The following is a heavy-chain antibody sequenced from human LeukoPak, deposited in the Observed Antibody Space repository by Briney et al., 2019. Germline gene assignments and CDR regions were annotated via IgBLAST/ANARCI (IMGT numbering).Heavy chain of an antibody. V-gene: IGHV4-34*01. Sequence: SETLSLTCAVYGGAFSGNYWSCIRQPPGKGLEWIGDINHSGSTNYNPSLKGRVTTSVDTSENQFSLKLSSVTAADTAVYYCARGSSGWYLGWFDPWGQGTLVTVSS. CDR1: GGAFSGNY. CDR2: INHSGST. J-gene: IGHJ5*02. D-gene: IGHD6-19*01. CDR3: ARGSSGWYLGWFDP.